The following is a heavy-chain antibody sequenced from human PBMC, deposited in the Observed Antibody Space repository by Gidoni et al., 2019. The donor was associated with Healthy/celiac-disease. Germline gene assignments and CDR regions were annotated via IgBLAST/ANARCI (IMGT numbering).Heavy chain of an antibody. CDR2: IIPILGIA. CDR3: ARSSIDYYGSGSYHFSFDY. D-gene: IGHD3-10*01. V-gene: IGHV1-69*04. J-gene: IGHJ4*02. Sequence: QVQLVQSGAEVKKPGSSVKVSCKASGGTFSSYAISWVRQAPGQGLEWMGRIIPILGIANYAQKFQGRVTITADKSTSTAYMELSSLRSEDTAVYYCARSSIDYYGSGSYHFSFDYWGQGTLVTVSS. CDR1: GGTFSSYA.